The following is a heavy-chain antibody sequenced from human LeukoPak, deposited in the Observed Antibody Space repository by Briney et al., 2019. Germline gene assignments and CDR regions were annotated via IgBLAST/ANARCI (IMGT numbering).Heavy chain of an antibody. J-gene: IGHJ4*02. V-gene: IGHV3-9*01. Sequence: GGSLRLSCADSGFIFEDYAMHWVRQVPGKDLEWVSHISRDSVDVAYAESVKGRFTISRDNAKNSLFLQMNGLRPEDTALYYCAKGGITPAAVFVFWGQCTLVAVS. CDR1: GFIFEDYA. CDR2: ISRDSVDV. CDR3: AKGGITPAAVFVF. D-gene: IGHD6-13*01.